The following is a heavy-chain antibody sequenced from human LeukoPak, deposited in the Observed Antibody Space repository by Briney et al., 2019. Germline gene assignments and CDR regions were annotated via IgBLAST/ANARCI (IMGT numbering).Heavy chain of an antibody. CDR2: INHSVST. CDR1: GGSFSGYY. Sequence: PSETLSLTCAVYGGSFSGYYGSWIRQPTGKGLEWSGEINHSVSTNYDPPLKSRVTISVDTSKNQFSLQLSCVTAADTAVYYCARGNSYGLWGQRTLVSVSS. V-gene: IGHV4-34*01. CDR3: ARGNSYGL. J-gene: IGHJ4*02. D-gene: IGHD5-18*01.